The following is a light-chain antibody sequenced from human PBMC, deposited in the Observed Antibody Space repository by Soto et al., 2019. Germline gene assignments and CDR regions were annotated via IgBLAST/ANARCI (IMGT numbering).Light chain of an antibody. CDR3: QKYNNWPSMYT. CDR2: AAS. Sequence: EVVMTQSPATLSVSPGERATLSCRASQSVGTYLAWYQQKPGQGPRLLMYAASTRATGVPARFSGSGSGTEFTLTISSLQSEDFAVYYCQKYNNWPSMYTFGQGTKLEIK. CDR1: QSVGTY. J-gene: IGKJ2*01. V-gene: IGKV3-15*01.